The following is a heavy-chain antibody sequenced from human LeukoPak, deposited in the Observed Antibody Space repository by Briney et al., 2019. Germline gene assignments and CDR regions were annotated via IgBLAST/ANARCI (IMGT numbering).Heavy chain of an antibody. CDR2: ISKDGTNK. D-gene: IGHD3-10*01. J-gene: IGHJ4*02. Sequence: GGSLRLSCAASGFTFRNYAVHWVRQAPGKGLEWVAVISKDGTNKYYSDSVKGRFTISRDNSKNTLSLQMDSLRAEDTAVYYCARDPYYSSGTYPDYWGQGTLVTVSS. CDR3: ARDPYYSSGTYPDY. V-gene: IGHV3-30*04. CDR1: GFTFRNYA.